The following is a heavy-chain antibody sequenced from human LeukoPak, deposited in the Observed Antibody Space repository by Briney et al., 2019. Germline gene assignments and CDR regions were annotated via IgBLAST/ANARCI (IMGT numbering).Heavy chain of an antibody. V-gene: IGHV3-30*03. CDR2: ISYDGSNK. Sequence: GGSLRLSCAASGFTFSSYGMHWVRQAPGKGLEWVAVISYDGSNKYYADSVKGRFTISRDNSKNTVYLQMNSLRAEDTAVYYCAREWWDYYFDYWGQGTLVTVSS. D-gene: IGHD2-15*01. CDR3: AREWWDYYFDY. J-gene: IGHJ4*02. CDR1: GFTFSSYG.